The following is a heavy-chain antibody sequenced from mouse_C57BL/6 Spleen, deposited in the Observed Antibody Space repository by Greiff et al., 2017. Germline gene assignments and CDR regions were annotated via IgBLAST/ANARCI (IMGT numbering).Heavy chain of an antibody. J-gene: IGHJ1*03. Sequence: VQLKESGAELVKPGASVKLSCTASGFNIKDYYMHWVKQRTEQGLEWIGRIDPEDGEPKYAPKFPGKATITADTSSNTAYLQLSSLTSEDTAVYYCARNDGDDYWYFDVGGTGTTVTVAS. CDR3: ARNDGDDYWYFDV. V-gene: IGHV14-2*01. D-gene: IGHD2-13*01. CDR2: IDPEDGEP. CDR1: GFNIKDYY.